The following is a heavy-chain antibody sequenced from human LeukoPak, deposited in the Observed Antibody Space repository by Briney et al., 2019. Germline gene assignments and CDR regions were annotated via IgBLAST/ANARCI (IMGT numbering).Heavy chain of an antibody. Sequence: GASVKVSCKASGGTFSSYAISWVRQAPGQGLEWMGRIIPILGIANYAQKFQGRVTITADKSTSTAYMELSSLRSEDTAGYYCARVIVVVPAAIPGWGWFDPWGQGTLVTVSS. CDR2: IIPILGIA. CDR1: GGTFSSYA. V-gene: IGHV1-69*04. D-gene: IGHD2-2*02. CDR3: ARVIVVVPAAIPGWGWFDP. J-gene: IGHJ5*02.